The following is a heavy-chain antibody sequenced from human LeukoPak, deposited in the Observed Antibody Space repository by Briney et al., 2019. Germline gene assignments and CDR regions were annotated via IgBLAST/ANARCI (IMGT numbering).Heavy chain of an antibody. D-gene: IGHD3-10*01. CDR2: ISSSSSYI. CDR1: GFTFSSYN. Sequence: GGSLRLSCAASGFTFSSYNMNWVRQAPGKGLEWVSSISSSSSYIYYADSVKGRFTISRDNAKNSLYLQMNSLRAVDTAVYYCARKSDAKSYYPDWGQGTLVTVSS. V-gene: IGHV3-21*04. J-gene: IGHJ4*02. CDR3: ARKSDAKSYYPD.